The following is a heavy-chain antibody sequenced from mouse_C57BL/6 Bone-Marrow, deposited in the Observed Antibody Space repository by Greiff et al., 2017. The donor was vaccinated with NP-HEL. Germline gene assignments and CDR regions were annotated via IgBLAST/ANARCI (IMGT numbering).Heavy chain of an antibody. J-gene: IGHJ3*01. CDR2: ISDGGSYT. Sequence: EVKLVESGGGLVKPGGSLKLSCAASGFTFSSYAMSWVRQTPEKRLEWVATISDGGSYTYYPDNVKGRFTISRDNAKNNLYLQMSHLKSEDTAMYYCASGLAFAYWGQGTLVTVSA. CDR1: GFTFSSYA. V-gene: IGHV5-4*03. D-gene: IGHD3-1*01. CDR3: ASGLAFAY.